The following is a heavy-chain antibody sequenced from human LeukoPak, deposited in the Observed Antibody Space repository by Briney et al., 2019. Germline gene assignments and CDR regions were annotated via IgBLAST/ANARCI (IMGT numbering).Heavy chain of an antibody. Sequence: GGSLRLSCAASGFSFSIYAMSWVRQAPGKGLEWVSGISGRGASTYYADSVKGRFSISRDNSKNTLYLQLNSLRAEDTAVYYCAKDRMPSLLEVVLDYWGQGTLVTVSS. CDR3: AKDRMPSLLEVVLDY. CDR1: GFSFSIYA. CDR2: ISGRGAST. D-gene: IGHD3-3*01. V-gene: IGHV3-23*01. J-gene: IGHJ4*02.